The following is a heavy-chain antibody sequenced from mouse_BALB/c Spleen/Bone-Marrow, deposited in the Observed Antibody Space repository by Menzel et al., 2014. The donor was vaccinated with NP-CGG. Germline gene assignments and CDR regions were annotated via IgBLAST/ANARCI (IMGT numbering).Heavy chain of an antibody. D-gene: IGHD1-1*01. J-gene: IGHJ4*01. CDR1: GFSLTSYG. CDR3: ARNLLLRRAMDY. V-gene: IGHV2-2*02. Sequence: VKLVESGPGLVQPSQSLSITCTVSGFSLTSYGVHWVRQSPGKGLEWLGVIWSGGSTDYNAAFISRQSISKDNSKSQVFFKMNSLQANDTAIYYCARNLLLRRAMDYWGQGTSVTVSS. CDR2: IWSGGST.